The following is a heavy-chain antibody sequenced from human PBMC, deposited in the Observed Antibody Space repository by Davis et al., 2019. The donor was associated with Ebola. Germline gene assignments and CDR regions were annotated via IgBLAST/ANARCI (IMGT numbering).Heavy chain of an antibody. CDR2: ISWNSGSI. CDR3: ARQVWNFDNWFDP. Sequence: GGSLRLSCAASGFTFDDYAMHWVRQAPGKGLEWVSGISWNSGSIGYADSVTGRFTISRDNAKNSLYLQMNSLRAEDTAVYYCARQVWNFDNWFDPWGQGTLVTVSS. J-gene: IGHJ5*02. CDR1: GFTFDDYA. D-gene: IGHD1-7*01. V-gene: IGHV3-9*01.